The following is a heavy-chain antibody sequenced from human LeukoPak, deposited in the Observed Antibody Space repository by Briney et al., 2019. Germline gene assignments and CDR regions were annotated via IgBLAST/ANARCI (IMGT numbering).Heavy chain of an antibody. CDR2: IYHSGST. V-gene: IGHV4-38-2*01. J-gene: IGHJ4*02. D-gene: IGHD1-26*01. Sequence: SETLSLTCAVSGYSISSGYYWGWIRHPPVKGLEWIGSIYHSGSTYYNPSLKSRVTISVDTSKNQFSLKLSSVTAADTAVYYCASGSYYFDYWGQGTLVTVSS. CDR3: ASGSYYFDY. CDR1: GYSISSGYY.